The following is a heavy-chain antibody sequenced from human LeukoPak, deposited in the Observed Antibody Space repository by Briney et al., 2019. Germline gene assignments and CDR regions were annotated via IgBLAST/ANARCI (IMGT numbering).Heavy chain of an antibody. CDR1: GFIFNKHA. D-gene: IGHD4/OR15-4a*01. V-gene: IGHV3-23*01. CDR2: LSGSGSST. Sequence: PGGSLRLSCAASGFIFNKHAMSWVRQAPGKGLEWVSGLSGSGSSTDYADSVKGRFTVSRDNSKNTLFLQMHSLRAEDTAIYYCAKERDYGPADYWGQGTLVTVSS. J-gene: IGHJ4*02. CDR3: AKERDYGPADY.